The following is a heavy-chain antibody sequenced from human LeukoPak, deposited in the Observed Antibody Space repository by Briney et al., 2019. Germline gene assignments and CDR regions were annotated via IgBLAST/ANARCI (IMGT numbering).Heavy chain of an antibody. J-gene: IGHJ4*02. CDR1: RFTFSSYS. V-gene: IGHV3-21*01. D-gene: IGHD6-19*01. CDR3: ARDQWLAPDY. CDR2: ISSSSYI. Sequence: GGSLRLSCASSRFTFSSYSMNWVRQAPGKGLEWVSSISSSSYIYYADSVKGRFTISRDNAKNSLYLQMNSLRAEDTAVYYCARDQWLAPDYWGQGTLVTVSS.